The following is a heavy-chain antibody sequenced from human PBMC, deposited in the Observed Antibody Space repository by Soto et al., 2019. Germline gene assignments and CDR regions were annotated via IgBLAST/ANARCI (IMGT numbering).Heavy chain of an antibody. CDR1: GYTFTGYF. Sequence: WASVKVSCKASGYTFTGYFIHWVRQAPGQGLEWMGWINPNSGATKYAQKFQGRVTMTRDTSISTAYMELTLLRSDDTAIYYCARGGGTIQAPFPWGEGTLVTVSS. J-gene: IGHJ5*02. D-gene: IGHD3-3*01. V-gene: IGHV1-2*02. CDR2: INPNSGAT. CDR3: ARGGGTIQAPFP.